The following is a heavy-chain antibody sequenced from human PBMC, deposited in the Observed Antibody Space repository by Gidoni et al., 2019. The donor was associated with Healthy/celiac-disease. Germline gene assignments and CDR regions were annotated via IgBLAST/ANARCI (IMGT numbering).Heavy chain of an antibody. J-gene: IGHJ4*02. CDR1: GFTFTSSA. CDR2: IVVGSGNT. V-gene: IGHV1-58*01. CDR3: AAYDSSGYSFDY. D-gene: IGHD3-22*01. Sequence: QMPLVQSGPEVKKPGTSVKVSCKASGFTFTSSAVQWVRQARGQRLEWIGWIVVGSGNTNYAQKFQERVTITRDMSTSTAYMELSSLRSEDTAVYYCAAYDSSGYSFDYWGQGTLVTVSS.